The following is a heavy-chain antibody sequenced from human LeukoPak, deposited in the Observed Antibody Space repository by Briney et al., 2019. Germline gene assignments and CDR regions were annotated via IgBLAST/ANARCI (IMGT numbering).Heavy chain of an antibody. CDR2: VSSSGSTI. J-gene: IGHJ6*04. D-gene: IGHD3-10*02. Sequence: GGSLRLSCAASGFTFSNHGMNWVRQAPGKGLEWVSYVSSSGSTIYYADSVKGRFTISRDNAKNSLYLQMNSLRAEDTAVYYCAELGITMIGGVWGKGTTVTISS. CDR1: GFTFSNHG. CDR3: AELGITMIGGV. V-gene: IGHV3-48*04.